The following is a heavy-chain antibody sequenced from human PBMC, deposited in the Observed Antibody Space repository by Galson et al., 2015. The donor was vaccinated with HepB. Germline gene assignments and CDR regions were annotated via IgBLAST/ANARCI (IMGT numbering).Heavy chain of an antibody. D-gene: IGHD3-22*01. Sequence: SLRLSCAASGFTFSGSAMHWVRQASGKGLEWVGRIRSKANSYATAYAASVKGRFTISRDDSKNTAYLRMNSLKTEDTAVYYCTRRVSGSSGYSFDYWGQGTLVAVSS. CDR2: IRSKANSYAT. CDR3: TRRVSGSSGYSFDY. CDR1: GFTFSGSA. J-gene: IGHJ4*02. V-gene: IGHV3-73*01.